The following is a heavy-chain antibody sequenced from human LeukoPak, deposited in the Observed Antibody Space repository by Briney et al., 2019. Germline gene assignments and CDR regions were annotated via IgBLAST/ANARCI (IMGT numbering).Heavy chain of an antibody. D-gene: IGHD2-15*01. Sequence: SVKVSCKASGGTFSSYAISWVRQAPGQGLEWMGRIIPILGIANYAQKFQGRVTITADKSTSTAYMELSSLRSEDTAVYYCARAIVVVVASHDAFDIWGQGTMVTVSS. CDR1: GGTFSSYA. J-gene: IGHJ3*02. V-gene: IGHV1-69*04. CDR3: ARAIVVVVASHDAFDI. CDR2: IIPILGIA.